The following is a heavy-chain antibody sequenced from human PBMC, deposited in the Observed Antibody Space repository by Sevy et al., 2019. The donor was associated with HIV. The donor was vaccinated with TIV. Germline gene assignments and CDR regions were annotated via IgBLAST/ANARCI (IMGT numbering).Heavy chain of an antibody. CDR3: ARDVRGEVFRPGGLDY. Sequence: GGSLRLSCAASGFTFSDYGMQWVRQAPGKGLEWVAVIWNDGSNKYYADSVKGRFTTSRDNSSNTLYLQMNSLGDEDTADYYCARDVRGEVFRPGGLDYWGQGTLVTVSS. J-gene: IGHJ4*02. D-gene: IGHD3-10*02. V-gene: IGHV3-33*01. CDR2: IWNDGSNK. CDR1: GFTFSDYG.